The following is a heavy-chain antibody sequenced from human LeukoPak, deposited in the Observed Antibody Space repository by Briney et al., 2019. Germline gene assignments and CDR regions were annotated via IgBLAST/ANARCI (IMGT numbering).Heavy chain of an antibody. CDR1: VYTLTRHG. V-gene: IGHV1-18*01. D-gene: IGHD4-11*01. Sequence: ASVKVSCKTSVYTLTRHGISWVRQAPGQGLEWMGWISANNGDTNYAQRMQGSLTMTTDTSTSTAYLELRSLSSDDTAIYYCARDWPTVIADYWGQGTLVTVSS. CDR2: ISANNGDT. J-gene: IGHJ4*02. CDR3: ARDWPTVIADY.